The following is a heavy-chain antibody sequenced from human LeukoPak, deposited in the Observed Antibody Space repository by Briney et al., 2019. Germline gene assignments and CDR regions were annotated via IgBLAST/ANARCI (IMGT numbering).Heavy chain of an antibody. Sequence: GGSLRLSCAASGFTFSSSAMSWVRQAPGKGLEWVSAISNNGGYTYYADSVQGRFTISRDNSKSALCLQMNSLRAEDTAVYYCAKFMAEVDYWGQGTLVTVSS. CDR3: AKFMAEVDY. CDR2: ISNNGGYT. V-gene: IGHV3-23*01. CDR1: GFTFSSSA. D-gene: IGHD3-10*01. J-gene: IGHJ4*02.